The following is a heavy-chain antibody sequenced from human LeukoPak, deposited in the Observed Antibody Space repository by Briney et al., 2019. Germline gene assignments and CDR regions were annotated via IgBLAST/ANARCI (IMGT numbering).Heavy chain of an antibody. V-gene: IGHV1-58*02. Sequence: SVKVSCKASGFTFTSSAMQWVRQARGQRLEWIGWIVVGSGNTNYAQKFQERVTITRDKSTSTAYMELSSLRSEDTAVYYCAAVSWGVATITLIDYWGQGTLVTVSS. D-gene: IGHD5-12*01. CDR3: AAVSWGVATITLIDY. J-gene: IGHJ4*02. CDR1: GFTFTSSA. CDR2: IVVGSGNT.